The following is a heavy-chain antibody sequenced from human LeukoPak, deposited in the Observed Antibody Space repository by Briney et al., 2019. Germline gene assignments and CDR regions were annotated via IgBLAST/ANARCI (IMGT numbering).Heavy chain of an antibody. D-gene: IGHD6-6*01. CDR1: GYTFTGYY. CDR3: ARRKYSSSSDPFDY. CDR2: INPNSGGT. Sequence: ASVKVSCKASGYTFTGYYMHWVRQAPGQGLEWMGWINPNSGGTNYAQKFQGRVTMTRDTSISTAYMELSRLRSDDTAVYYCARRKYSSSSDPFDYWGQGTLVTVSS. V-gene: IGHV1-2*02. J-gene: IGHJ4*02.